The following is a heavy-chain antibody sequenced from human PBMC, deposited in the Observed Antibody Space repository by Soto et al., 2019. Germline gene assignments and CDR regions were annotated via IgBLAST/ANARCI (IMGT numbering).Heavy chain of an antibody. CDR2: VSAYNGER. J-gene: IGHJ4*01. CDR1: GYTFTNYG. V-gene: IGHV1-18*01. CDR3: SRRTSITASGDY. Sequence: QVQLVQSGAEVKKPGASVKVSCKASGYTFTNYGINWVRQAPGQGLEWLGWVSAYNGERRYAQRVQARVIMTTDTSTTTAYLELRSLRSDGPAVHFRSRRTSITASGDYWGQGTLVTVSS. D-gene: IGHD6-6*01.